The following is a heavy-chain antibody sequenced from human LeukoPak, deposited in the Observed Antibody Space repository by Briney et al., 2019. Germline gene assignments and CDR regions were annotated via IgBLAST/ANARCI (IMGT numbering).Heavy chain of an antibody. D-gene: IGHD6-13*01. CDR3: ARGLDIAAAGTLYYVDY. CDR2: INHSGST. J-gene: IGHJ4*02. Sequence: SETLSLTCAVYGGSFSGYYWSWIRQPPGKGLEWIGEINHSGSTNYNPSLKSRVTISVDTSKNQFSLKLSSVTAADTAVYYCARGLDIAAAGTLYYVDYWGQGTQVTVSS. CDR1: GGSFSGYY. V-gene: IGHV4-34*01.